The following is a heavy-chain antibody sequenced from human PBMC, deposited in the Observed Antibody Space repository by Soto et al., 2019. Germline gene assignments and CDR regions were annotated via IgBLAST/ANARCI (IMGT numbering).Heavy chain of an antibody. J-gene: IGHJ4*02. CDR2: ISGSGVST. CDR3: AKCIVRGSYPHNY. Sequence: EVQLLESGGGLVQPGGSLRLSCAASGFTFSSYAMSWVRQAPGKGLEWVSAISGSGVSTYYADSVKGRFTISRDNSKNTLYLQMNSLRAEDTAVYYCAKCIVRGSYPHNYWGQGTLVTVSS. V-gene: IGHV3-23*01. D-gene: IGHD1-26*01. CDR1: GFTFSSYA.